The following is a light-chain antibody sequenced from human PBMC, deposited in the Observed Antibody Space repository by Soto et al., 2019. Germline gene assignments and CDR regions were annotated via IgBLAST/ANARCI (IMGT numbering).Light chain of an antibody. CDR2: AAS. V-gene: IGKV1-9*01. Sequence: DIQLTQSPSFLSASVGDRVTITCRASQGIKSHLAWYQQKPGKAPKLLIYAASTLQSGGPSRFSGGGSGTEFNLTINSLQPEDFSNYYCPRHYNYPLSFGGGTKVEIK. CDR3: PRHYNYPLS. J-gene: IGKJ4*01. CDR1: QGIKSH.